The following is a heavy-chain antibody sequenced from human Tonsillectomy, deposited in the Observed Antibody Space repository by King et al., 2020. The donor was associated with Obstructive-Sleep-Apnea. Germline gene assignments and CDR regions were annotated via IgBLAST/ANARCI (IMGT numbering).Heavy chain of an antibody. CDR3: VRDAGPGYCPSTSCRYFDY. V-gene: IGHV4-31*03. J-gene: IGHJ4*02. CDR1: GVSISSGGYS. CDR2: ISNSGST. Sequence: QLQESGPGLVKPSQTLSLTCTVSGVSISSGGYSWTWIRQHPGEALEWIGYISNSGSTYYNPSLKSRVIITIDTSKNQFSLKLSSVTAADTAVYYCVRDAGPGYCPSTSCRYFDYWGQGTRVTVSS. D-gene: IGHD2-2*03.